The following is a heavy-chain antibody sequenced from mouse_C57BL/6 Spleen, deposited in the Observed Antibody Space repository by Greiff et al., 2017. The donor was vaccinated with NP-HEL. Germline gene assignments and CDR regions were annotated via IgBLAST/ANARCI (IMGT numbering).Heavy chain of an antibody. CDR1: GFTFSDYG. J-gene: IGHJ4*01. CDR3: ARPHYYDYDVNNAMDY. V-gene: IGHV5-17*01. D-gene: IGHD2-4*01. CDR2: ISSGSSTI. Sequence: DVKLVESGGGLVKPGGSLKLSCAASGFTFSDYGMHWVRQAPEKGLEWVAYISSGSSTIYYADTVKGRFTISRDNAKNTLFLQMTSLRSEDTAMYYCARPHYYDYDVNNAMDYWGQGTSVTVSS.